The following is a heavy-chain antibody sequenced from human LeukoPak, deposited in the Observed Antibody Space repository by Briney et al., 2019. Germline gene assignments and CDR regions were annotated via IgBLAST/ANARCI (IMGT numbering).Heavy chain of an antibody. CDR1: GFTFSSYT. CDR2: ISTTGGRT. V-gene: IGHV3-23*01. CDR3: AKDLLSGSLGVFDS. J-gene: IGHJ4*02. Sequence: GGSLRLSCAAFGFTFSSYTMSWVRQAPGMGLEWVPSISTTGGRTYYAGSVKGRFTISRDNSKNTLYLQMNSLRAEDTAAYYCAKDLLSGSLGVFDSWGQGTLVTVSS. D-gene: IGHD6-13*01.